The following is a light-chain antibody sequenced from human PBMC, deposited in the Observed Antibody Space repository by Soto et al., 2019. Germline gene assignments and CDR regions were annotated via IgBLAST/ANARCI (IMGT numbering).Light chain of an antibody. CDR2: GAS. CDR3: QQYKSWPPIT. V-gene: IGKV3-15*01. CDR1: QSLHSKY. Sequence: EIVLTQSPGTLSLAPGERATLSCRAGQSLHSKYFSWYQQIPGQAPRLLIYGASTRATGVPPRFSGGGSGTEFTLTISSLQSEDSAIYYCQQYKSWPPITFGQGTRLEIK. J-gene: IGKJ5*01.